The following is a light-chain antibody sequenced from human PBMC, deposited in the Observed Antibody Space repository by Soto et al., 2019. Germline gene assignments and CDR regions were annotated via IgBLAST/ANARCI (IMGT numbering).Light chain of an antibody. Sequence: EVVLTQSPGTLSLSPGERATLSCRASQSVSNNYLAWYQQKRGQSSKLLIFGSTDRATGLPDRFSGSGSETDFTLTLSRLEPEGFAVYYCPQDRSSPPYTFGQGTKLEIK. J-gene: IGKJ2*01. CDR1: QSVSNNY. V-gene: IGKV3-20*01. CDR2: GST. CDR3: PQDRSSPPYT.